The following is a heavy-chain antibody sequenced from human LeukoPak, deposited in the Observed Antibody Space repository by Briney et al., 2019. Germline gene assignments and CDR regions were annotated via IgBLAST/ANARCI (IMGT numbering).Heavy chain of an antibody. CDR2: ISSNGGST. D-gene: IGHD3-10*01. Sequence: GGSLRLSCAASGFTFSSYAMHWVRRAPGKGLEYVSAISSNGGSTYYANSVKDRFTIFRDNSKNTLYLQMGSLRAEDMAVYYCATGYYYGSGDDAFDIWGQGTMVTVSS. CDR1: GFTFSSYA. J-gene: IGHJ3*02. CDR3: ATGYYYGSGDDAFDI. V-gene: IGHV3-64*01.